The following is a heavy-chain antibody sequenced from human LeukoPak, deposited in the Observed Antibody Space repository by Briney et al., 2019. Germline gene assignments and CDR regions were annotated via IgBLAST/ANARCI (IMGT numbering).Heavy chain of an antibody. Sequence: ASVKVSCKASGYTFTSYGISWVRQAPGQGLEWVGWISAYNGNTNYAQKLQGRVTMTTDTSTSTAYMELRSLRSDDTAVYYCARDKAVAGTSDYWGQGTLVTVSS. V-gene: IGHV1-18*04. J-gene: IGHJ4*02. D-gene: IGHD6-19*01. CDR1: GYTFTSYG. CDR2: ISAYNGNT. CDR3: ARDKAVAGTSDY.